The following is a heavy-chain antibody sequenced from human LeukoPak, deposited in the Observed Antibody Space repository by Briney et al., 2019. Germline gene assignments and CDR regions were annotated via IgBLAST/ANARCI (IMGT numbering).Heavy chain of an antibody. J-gene: IGHJ2*01. CDR1: GGXVSNGNYY. Sequence: SETLSLTCTVSGGXVSNGNYYWSWIRQPPGKGLEWIGYLYYSGSTNYNPSLKSRVTISIDTSKNQFSLKLSSVTAADTAVYYCARDRVGGYDYAYFDLWGRGTLVTVSS. V-gene: IGHV4-61*01. D-gene: IGHD5-12*01. CDR3: ARDRVGGYDYAYFDL. CDR2: LYYSGST.